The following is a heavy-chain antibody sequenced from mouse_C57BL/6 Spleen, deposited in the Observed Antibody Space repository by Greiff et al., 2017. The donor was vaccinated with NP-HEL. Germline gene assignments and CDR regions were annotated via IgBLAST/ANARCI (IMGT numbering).Heavy chain of an antibody. CDR2: IYPGSGNT. V-gene: IGHV1-76*01. Sequence: QVQLKQSGAELVRPGASVKLSCKASGYTFTDYYINWVKQRPGQGLEWIARIYPGSGNTYYNEKFKGKATLTAEKSSSTAYMQLSSLTSEDSAVYFCARERGFSLAMDYWGQGTSVTVSS. J-gene: IGHJ4*01. CDR3: ARERGFSLAMDY. CDR1: GYTFTDYY.